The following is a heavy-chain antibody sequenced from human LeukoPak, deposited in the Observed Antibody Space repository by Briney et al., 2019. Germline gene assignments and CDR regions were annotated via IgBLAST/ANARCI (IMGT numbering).Heavy chain of an antibody. CDR1: GYTFTGYY. D-gene: IGHD5-18*01. V-gene: IGHV1-46*01. Sequence: ASVKVSCKASGYTFTGYYMHWVRQAPGQGLEWMGLINPSGGSTRYAQKFQGRVTMTRDMSTSTVYMELSSLRSEDTAVYYCARALPHRRLMDTTMEQHWFDPWGQGTLVTVSS. CDR3: ARALPHRRLMDTTMEQHWFDP. CDR2: INPSGGST. J-gene: IGHJ5*02.